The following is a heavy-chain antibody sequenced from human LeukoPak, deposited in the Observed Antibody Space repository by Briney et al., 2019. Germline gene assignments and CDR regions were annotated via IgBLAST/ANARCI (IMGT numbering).Heavy chain of an antibody. Sequence: ASVKVSCKVSGYTLTELSMHWVRQAPGKGLEWMGGFDPEDGETIYAQKFQGRVTMTEDTSTDTAYMELSSLRSEDTAVYYCAREGSRSSSSDYYYYMDVWGKGTTVTVSS. CDR3: AREGSRSSSSDYYYYMDV. CDR2: FDPEDGET. V-gene: IGHV1-24*01. D-gene: IGHD6-6*01. CDR1: GYTLTELS. J-gene: IGHJ6*03.